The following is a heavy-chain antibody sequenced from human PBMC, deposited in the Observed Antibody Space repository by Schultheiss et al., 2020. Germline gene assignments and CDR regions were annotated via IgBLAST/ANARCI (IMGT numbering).Heavy chain of an antibody. CDR3: ARARGATVVNY. CDR2: IYYSGST. V-gene: IGHV4-59*01. CDR1: GGSISSYY. D-gene: IGHD4-23*01. Sequence: TLSLTCTVSGGSISSYYWSWIRQPPGKGLEWIGSIYYSGSTYYNPSLKSRVTISVDTSKNQFSLKLSSVTAADTAVYYCARARGATVVNYWGQGTLVTVSS. J-gene: IGHJ4*02.